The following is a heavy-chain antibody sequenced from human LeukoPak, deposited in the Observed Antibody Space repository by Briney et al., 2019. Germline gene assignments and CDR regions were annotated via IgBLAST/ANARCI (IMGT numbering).Heavy chain of an antibody. J-gene: IGHJ4*02. CDR3: AQPDF. V-gene: IGHV3-30*02. CDR1: GITFRSSS. CDR2: IRFDGSTK. Sequence: GGSRRLSCVASGITFRSSSMHWVRQAPGKGLEWLAFIRFDGSTKYYADSVKGRFTVSRDNSKSTQYLQMNSLRAEDTAVYYCAQPDFWGQGTLVTVSS.